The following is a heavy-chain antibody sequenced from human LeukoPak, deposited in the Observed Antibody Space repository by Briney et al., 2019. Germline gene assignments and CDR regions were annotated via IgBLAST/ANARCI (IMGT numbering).Heavy chain of an antibody. CDR3: ATQVGDSSGWYISTPD. J-gene: IGHJ4*02. CDR1: GDNFSRYT. D-gene: IGHD6-19*01. V-gene: IGHV1-69*02. CDR2: IIPILGIA. Sequence: GSSVKVSCKASGDNFSRYTVTWVRLAPGQGLEWMGRIIPILGIANYAQKFQGRVTITADKSTSTAYMELSSLRSEDTAVYYCATQVGDSSGWYISTPDWGQGTLVTVSS.